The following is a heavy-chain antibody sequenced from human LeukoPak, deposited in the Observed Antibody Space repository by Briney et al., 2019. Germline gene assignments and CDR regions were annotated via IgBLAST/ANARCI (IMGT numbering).Heavy chain of an antibody. Sequence: SETLSLTCTVSGGSISSYYWNWIRQPPGKGLEWIGNIYYSGSPNYNPSLKSRVTISVDTSKNQFSLKLSSVTAADTAVYYCARGHSSTWYYFDYWGQGTLVTVSS. CDR1: GGSISSYY. CDR2: IYYSGSP. V-gene: IGHV4-59*12. CDR3: ARGHSSTWYYFDY. D-gene: IGHD6-13*01. J-gene: IGHJ4*02.